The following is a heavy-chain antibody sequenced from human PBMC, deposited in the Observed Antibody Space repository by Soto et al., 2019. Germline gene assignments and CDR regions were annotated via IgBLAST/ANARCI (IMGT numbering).Heavy chain of an antibody. CDR2: IDPSDSYT. Sequence: GESLKISCKGSGYSFTSYWISWVRQMPGKGLEWMGRIDPSDSYTNYSPSFQGHVTISADKSISTAYLQWSSLKASDTAMYYYGGSHSISWAWDPRGKGTLVTVSS. J-gene: IGHJ5*02. CDR3: GGSHSISWAWDP. V-gene: IGHV5-10-1*01. D-gene: IGHD6-13*01. CDR1: GYSFTSYW.